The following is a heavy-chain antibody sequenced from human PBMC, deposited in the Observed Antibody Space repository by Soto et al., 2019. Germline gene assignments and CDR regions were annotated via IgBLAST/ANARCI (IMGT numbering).Heavy chain of an antibody. CDR1: GFSFNNAW. Sequence: EVQLVESGGGLVKPGGSLRLSCGASGFSFNNAWLNCVRQAPGKGLEWVGRIKSKSDGELAEYAAPVKDRFTISRDDSKNTVFLQMNSLKTEDTAVYYCALITSDYWGQGTLVTVSS. CDR3: ALITSDY. V-gene: IGHV3-15*07. CDR2: IKSKSDGELA. J-gene: IGHJ4*02.